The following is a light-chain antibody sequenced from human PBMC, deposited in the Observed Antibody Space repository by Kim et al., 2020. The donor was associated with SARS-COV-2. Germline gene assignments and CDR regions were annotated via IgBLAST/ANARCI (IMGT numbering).Light chain of an antibody. J-gene: IGKJ1*01. CDR1: QSVSRSY. V-gene: IGKV3-20*01. CDR3: QQYGSSPWT. CDR2: SAS. Sequence: APGERATLSCRARQSVSRSYLAWYQHKPGQAPRLLIYSASSRATCIPDRFSGSGSGTDFTLTISRLEPEDFAVYYCQQYGSSPWTFGQGTKVDIK.